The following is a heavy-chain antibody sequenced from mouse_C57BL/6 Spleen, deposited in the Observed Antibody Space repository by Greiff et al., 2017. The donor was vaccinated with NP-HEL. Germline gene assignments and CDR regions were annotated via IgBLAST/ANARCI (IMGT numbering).Heavy chain of an antibody. V-gene: IGHV14-2*01. D-gene: IGHD1-1*01. CDR2: IDPEDGET. CDR3: ARGFITTVVDY. CDR1: GFNIKDYY. Sequence: EVQLQQSGAELVKPGASVKLSCTASGFNIKDYYMHWVKQRTEQGLEWIGRIDPEDGETKYAPQFQGTATIPADTSSNTAYLQLSSLTSEDTAVYYCARGFITTVVDYWGQGTTLTVSS. J-gene: IGHJ2*01.